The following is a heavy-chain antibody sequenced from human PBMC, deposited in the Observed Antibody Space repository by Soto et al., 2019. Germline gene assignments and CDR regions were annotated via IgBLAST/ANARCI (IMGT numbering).Heavy chain of an antibody. CDR1: GYTFTSYA. J-gene: IGHJ4*02. Sequence: QVQLVQSGAEVKRPGASVKVSCKASGYTFTSYAVHWVRQAPGQRLEWMGWINTPKDTTKYSQKFQGRVTITRDTSANIVYMEVSSLTSEDTAVYYCARGSSWSYFDYWGQGTLVTVSS. CDR3: ARGSSWSYFDY. CDR2: INTPKDTT. D-gene: IGHD6-13*01. V-gene: IGHV1-3*04.